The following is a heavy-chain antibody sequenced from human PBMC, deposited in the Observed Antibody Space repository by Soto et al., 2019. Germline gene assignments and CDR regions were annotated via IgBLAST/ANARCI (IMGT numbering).Heavy chain of an antibody. Sequence: QVQLVQSGAEVKKPGASVKVSCKASGYTFTSYDINWVRQATGQGLEWMGWMNPNSGNTGYAQKFQGRVTMTRNTSISTAYMELSSLRSEDTAVSYCAREGRRQLWIPYDMDVWGQGTTVTVSS. V-gene: IGHV1-8*01. CDR2: MNPNSGNT. D-gene: IGHD5-18*01. CDR3: AREGRRQLWIPYDMDV. J-gene: IGHJ6*02. CDR1: GYTFTSYD.